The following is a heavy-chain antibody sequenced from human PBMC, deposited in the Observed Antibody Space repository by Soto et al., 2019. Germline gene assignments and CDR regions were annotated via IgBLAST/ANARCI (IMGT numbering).Heavy chain of an antibody. CDR1: GLAFPIDD. CDR2: MNPSGSNT. J-gene: IGHJ4*02. Sequence: ASVKVSCKASGLAFPIDDIICVRQTIGQGLEFMGWMNPSGSNTGYAQKFQGRATFTWNTPTSTAYMDLSGLRSDDTAVYYCARFQQTLYSSSWYRFDYWGQGTLVTVSS. V-gene: IGHV1-8*01. CDR3: ARFQQTLYSSSWYRFDY. D-gene: IGHD6-13*01.